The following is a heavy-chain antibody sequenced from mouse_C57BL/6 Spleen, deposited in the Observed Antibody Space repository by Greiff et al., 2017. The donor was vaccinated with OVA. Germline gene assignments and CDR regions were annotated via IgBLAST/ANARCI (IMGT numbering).Heavy chain of an antibody. CDR2: ISSGGSYT. J-gene: IGHJ4*01. V-gene: IGHV5-6*01. CDR3: ARHGSTRDAMDY. CDR1: GFTFSSYG. Sequence: VQLKESGGDLVKPGGSLKLSCAASGFTFSSYGMSWVRQTPDKRLEWVATISSGGSYTYYPDSVKGRFTISRDNAKNTLYLQRSSLKSEDTAMYYCARHGSTRDAMDYWGQGTSVTVSS.